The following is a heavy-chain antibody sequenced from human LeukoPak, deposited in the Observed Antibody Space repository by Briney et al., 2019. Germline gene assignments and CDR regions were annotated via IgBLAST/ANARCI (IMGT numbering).Heavy chain of an antibody. J-gene: IGHJ4*02. CDR1: GFTFSSYA. CDR2: ISNSGAYT. V-gene: IGHV3-23*01. D-gene: IGHD2-21*01. CDR3: AKAPVTTCRGAYCYPFDY. Sequence: GGSLRLSCAASGFTFSSYAVSWVRQAPGKGLEWVSSISNSGAYTYFADSVKGRFTISRDNSKNALYLQMNSLRPEDAAVYYCAKAPVTTCRGAYCYPFDYWGQGTLVTVSS.